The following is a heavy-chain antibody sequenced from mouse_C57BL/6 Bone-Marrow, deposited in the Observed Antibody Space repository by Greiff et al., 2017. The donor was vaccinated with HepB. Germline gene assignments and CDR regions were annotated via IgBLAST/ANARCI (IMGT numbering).Heavy chain of an antibody. D-gene: IGHD2-3*01. V-gene: IGHV1-55*01. CDR2: IYPGSGST. CDR3: ARHGYYPFAY. Sequence: QVQLQQPGAELVKPGASVKMSCKASGYTFTSYWITWVKQRPGQGLEWIGDIYPGSGSTNYNEKFKSKATMTVDTSSSTAYMQISSLKSEDSAVYYCARHGYYPFAYWGQVTLVTVSA. J-gene: IGHJ3*01. CDR1: GYTFTSYW.